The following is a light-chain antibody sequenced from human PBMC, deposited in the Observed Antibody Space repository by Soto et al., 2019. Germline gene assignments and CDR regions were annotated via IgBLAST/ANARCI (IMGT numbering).Light chain of an antibody. CDR3: QQYGSSLLT. J-gene: IGKJ4*01. V-gene: IGKV3-20*01. CDR1: QSVSRSY. Sequence: ILLTQSPCTLSLSPGDRATLSCRASQSVSRSYLAWYQQKPGQAPRLLIYGASSRATGIPERFSGSGSGTDFTLTISRLEPEDFALYYCQQYGSSLLTFGGGTKVDIK. CDR2: GAS.